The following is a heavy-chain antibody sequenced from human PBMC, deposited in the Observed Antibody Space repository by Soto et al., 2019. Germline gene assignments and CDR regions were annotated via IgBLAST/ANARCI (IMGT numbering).Heavy chain of an antibody. Sequence: QVQLQESGPGLVKPSETLSLTCTVSGGSINSYYWSWIRQPPGKGLEWIGYVHSSGSTNYNPSLKSRVTISVDTSKNQFSLNLSSLTAADTAAYYCARYMSFAGTTNRLLDYWGQGTLVTVSS. CDR3: ARYMSFAGTTNRLLDY. J-gene: IGHJ4*02. V-gene: IGHV4-59*01. CDR2: VHSSGST. D-gene: IGHD1-1*01. CDR1: GGSINSYY.